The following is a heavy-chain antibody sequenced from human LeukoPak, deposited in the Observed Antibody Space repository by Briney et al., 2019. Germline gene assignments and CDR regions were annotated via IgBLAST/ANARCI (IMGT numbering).Heavy chain of an antibody. CDR1: GFTFSDYY. D-gene: IGHD2-2*01. CDR2: ISSSGSTI. J-gene: IGHJ4*02. Sequence: GGSLRLSCAASGFTFSDYYMSWIRQAPGKGLEWVSYISSSGSTIYYADSVKGRFTISRDNAKNSLYLQMNSLRAEDTAVYYCARDLPDIVVVPAAFTFDYWGQGTLVTVSS. CDR3: ARDLPDIVVVPAAFTFDY. V-gene: IGHV3-11*04.